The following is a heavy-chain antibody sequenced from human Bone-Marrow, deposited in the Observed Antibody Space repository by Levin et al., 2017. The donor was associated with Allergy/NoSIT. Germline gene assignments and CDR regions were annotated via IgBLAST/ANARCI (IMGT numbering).Heavy chain of an antibody. CDR3: ARPYRGTHENRWGQQYDYYMDG. CDR1: GGSISSSSYY. V-gene: IGHV4-39*01. Sequence: SQTLSLTCTVSGGSISSSSYYWGWIRQPPGKGLEWIGSIYYSGSTYYNPSLKSRVTISVDTSKNHFSLKLSSVTAADTAVYYCARPYRGTHENRWGQQYDYYMDGWGKGTTVTVSS. D-gene: IGHD3-16*01. CDR2: IYYSGST. J-gene: IGHJ6*03.